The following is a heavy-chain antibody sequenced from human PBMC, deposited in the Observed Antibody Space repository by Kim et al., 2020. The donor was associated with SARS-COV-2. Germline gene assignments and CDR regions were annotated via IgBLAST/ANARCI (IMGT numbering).Heavy chain of an antibody. D-gene: IGHD3-22*01. J-gene: IGHJ4*02. CDR3: ARQAPYIYYDSSGYYPARGYFDY. CDR1: GGSISSSSYY. V-gene: IGHV4-39*01. Sequence: SETLSLTCTVSGGSISSSSYYWGWIRQPPGKGLEWIGSIYYSGSTYYNPSLKSRVTISVDTSKNQFSLKLSSVTAADTAVYYCARQAPYIYYDSSGYYPARGYFDYWGQGTLVTVSS. CDR2: IYYSGST.